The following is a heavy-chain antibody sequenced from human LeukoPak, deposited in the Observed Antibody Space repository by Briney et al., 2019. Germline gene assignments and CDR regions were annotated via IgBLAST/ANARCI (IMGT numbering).Heavy chain of an antibody. CDR2: LKSKTDGGRT. Sequence: PGGPLRLSCAASGFTFSNTWMSDVPPAPGKALEWVGRLKSKTDGGRTDYAAPVKGRFIISRDDSKNTLYLQMNSLKTEDTAVYYCTTDGYSGYEGLYVYWGQGTLVTVSS. CDR1: GFTFSNTW. CDR3: TTDGYSGYEGLYVY. V-gene: IGHV3-15*01. D-gene: IGHD5-12*01. J-gene: IGHJ4*02.